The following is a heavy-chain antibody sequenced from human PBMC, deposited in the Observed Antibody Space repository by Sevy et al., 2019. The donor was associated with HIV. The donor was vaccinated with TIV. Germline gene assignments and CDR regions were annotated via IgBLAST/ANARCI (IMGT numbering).Heavy chain of an antibody. D-gene: IGHD3-22*01. CDR1: PFTFSSSA. Sequence: ASVKVSCKAYPFTFSSSAVQWVRQARGHPLEWIGWIVVGSGNTKYAQKFQERVTITRDMSTSTTYMELSSLRSEDTAVYYCAADRGNGYYYVADYWGQGTPVTVSS. J-gene: IGHJ4*02. CDR3: AADRGNGYYYVADY. CDR2: IVVGSGNT. V-gene: IGHV1-58*01.